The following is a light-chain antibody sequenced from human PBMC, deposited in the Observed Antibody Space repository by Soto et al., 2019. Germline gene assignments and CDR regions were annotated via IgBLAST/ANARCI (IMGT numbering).Light chain of an antibody. CDR2: DAS. Sequence: IVLTQSPATLSLSPGERATLSCRASQSISSYLTWYQQQPGQAPRLLIYDASNRATGIPARFSGRGSGTDFTLTISSLEPEDFAVYYCQQRGNWPITFGQGTRLENK. CDR1: QSISSY. V-gene: IGKV3-11*01. J-gene: IGKJ5*01. CDR3: QQRGNWPIT.